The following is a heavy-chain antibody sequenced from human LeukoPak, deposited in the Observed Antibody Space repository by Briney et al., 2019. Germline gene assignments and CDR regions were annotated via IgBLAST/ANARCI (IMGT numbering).Heavy chain of an antibody. CDR1: GFTFSSYE. Sequence: PGGSLRPSCAASGFTFSSYEMNWVRQAPGKGLEWVSYISSSGSTIYYADSVKGRFTISRDNAKNSLYLQMNSLRAEDTAVYYCARDRNYYGSGSYSDYWGQGTLVTVSS. CDR2: ISSSGSTI. V-gene: IGHV3-48*03. J-gene: IGHJ4*02. D-gene: IGHD3-10*01. CDR3: ARDRNYYGSGSYSDY.